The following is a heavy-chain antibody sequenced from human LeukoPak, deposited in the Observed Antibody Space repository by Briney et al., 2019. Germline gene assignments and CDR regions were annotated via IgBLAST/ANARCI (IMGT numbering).Heavy chain of an antibody. Sequence: GGSLRLSCAASGFTFSDYYMSWIRQAPGKGLEGVSYISSSGSTIYYADSVKGRFTISRDNAKNSLYLQMNSLRAEDTAVYYCARDSPLWFGESYDPLDYWGQGTLVTVSS. D-gene: IGHD3-10*01. J-gene: IGHJ4*02. CDR3: ARDSPLWFGESYDPLDY. CDR1: GFTFSDYY. V-gene: IGHV3-11*01. CDR2: ISSSGSTI.